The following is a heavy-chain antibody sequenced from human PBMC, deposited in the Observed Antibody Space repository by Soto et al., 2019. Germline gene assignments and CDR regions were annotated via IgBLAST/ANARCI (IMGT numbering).Heavy chain of an antibody. CDR1: GFTLRNYA. CDR2: ISANDVGT. J-gene: IGHJ4*02. D-gene: IGHD1-20*01. Sequence: GGALRLSCEASGFTLRNYAMTWIRQAPGKGLEWVSLISANDVGTYYAESVKTRFTISTDQSRNTVYLQMDSLRADDTAIYYCAKAKNDYNWDNRPPFDYWGQGTLVTVSS. V-gene: IGHV3-23*01. CDR3: AKAKNDYNWDNRPPFDY.